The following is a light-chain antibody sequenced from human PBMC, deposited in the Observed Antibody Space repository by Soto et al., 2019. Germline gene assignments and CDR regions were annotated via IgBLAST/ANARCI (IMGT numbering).Light chain of an antibody. V-gene: IGKV1-39*01. CDR1: QSITTY. CDR2: AAS. Sequence: DIQMTQSPSSLSASVGDRVTITCRASQSITTYLNWYQQKPGKPPKFLIYAASSLQSGVPSRFSGSGSGTDFTLTISSLQPEDFATYYCQQSYSTPHTFGGGTKVEIK. J-gene: IGKJ4*01. CDR3: QQSYSTPHT.